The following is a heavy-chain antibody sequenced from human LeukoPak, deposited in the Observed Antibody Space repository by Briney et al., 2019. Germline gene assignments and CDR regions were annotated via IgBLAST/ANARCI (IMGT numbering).Heavy chain of an antibody. Sequence: SETLSLTCTVSGGSISSSSYYWSWIRQPPGKGLEWIGEINHSGSTNYNPSLKSRVTISVDTSKNQFSLKLSSVTAADTAVYYCARGSANWFDPWGQGTLVTVSS. CDR1: GGSISSSSYY. CDR3: ARGSANWFDP. V-gene: IGHV4-39*07. J-gene: IGHJ5*02. CDR2: INHSGST.